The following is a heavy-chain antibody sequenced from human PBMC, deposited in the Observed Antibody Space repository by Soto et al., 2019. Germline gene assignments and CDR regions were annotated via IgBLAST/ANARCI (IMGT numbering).Heavy chain of an antibody. CDR3: ARGYWAGGSYYFDY. CDR1: GFTFSSYG. V-gene: IGHV3-33*01. CDR2: IWYDGINK. Sequence: QVQLVESGGGVVQPGRSLRLSCAASGFTFSSYGMHWVRQAPGKGLEWVAVIWYDGINKYYADSVKGRFTISRDNSKNTLYLQMNTLRAEDTAVYYCARGYWAGGSYYFDYWGQGTLVTVSS. D-gene: IGHD1-26*01. J-gene: IGHJ4*02.